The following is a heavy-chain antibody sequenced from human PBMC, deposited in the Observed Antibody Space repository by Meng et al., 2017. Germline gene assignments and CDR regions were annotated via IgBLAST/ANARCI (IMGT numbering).Heavy chain of an antibody. J-gene: IGHJ4*02. CDR1: GGSISSSSYY. D-gene: IGHD3-10*01. CDR3: ARLGVLWFGELLSEFDY. Sequence: SETLSLTCTVSGGSISSSSYYWGWIRQPPGKGLEWIGSIYYSGSTYYNPSLKSRVTISVDTSKNQFSLKLSSVTAADTAVYYCARLGVLWFGELLSEFDYWGQGTLVTVSS. V-gene: IGHV4-39*07. CDR2: IYYSGST.